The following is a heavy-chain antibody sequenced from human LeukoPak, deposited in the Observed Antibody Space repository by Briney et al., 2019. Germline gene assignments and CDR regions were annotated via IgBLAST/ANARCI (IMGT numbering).Heavy chain of an antibody. V-gene: IGHV3-48*03. J-gene: IGHJ4*02. CDR2: TSSDAASI. CDR3: ARGMNGVGGYDILIDY. Sequence: GGSLRLSCAASGFTFSSYEMNWVRQAPGKGLEWVSYTSSDAASIYYADSVRGRFTISRDNAKNSLFLQVYSLRDEDTAVYYCARGMNGVGGYDILIDYWGQGTLVTVSS. CDR1: GFTFSSYE. D-gene: IGHD3-9*01.